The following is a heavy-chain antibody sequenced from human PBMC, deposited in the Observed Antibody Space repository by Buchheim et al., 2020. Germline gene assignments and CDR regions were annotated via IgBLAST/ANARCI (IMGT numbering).Heavy chain of an antibody. CDR3: ARIDDRYRYGYNTYYYMDV. CDR2: IKQDGSDK. CDR1: GFTFDNYW. J-gene: IGHJ6*03. V-gene: IGHV3-7*01. Sequence: EVQLVASGGGMVQPGGYLRLSCAASGFTFDNYWMTWVRQAPGKGLEWVATIKQDGSDKYYVDSVRGRFTISRDNTDNSLSVHLNSLGAEDTAVYYCARIDDRYRYGYNTYYYMDVWGKGT. D-gene: IGHD5-18*01.